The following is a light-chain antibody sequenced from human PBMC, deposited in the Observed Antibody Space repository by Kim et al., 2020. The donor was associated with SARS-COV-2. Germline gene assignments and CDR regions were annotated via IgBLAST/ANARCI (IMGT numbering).Light chain of an antibody. Sequence: SSELTQDPAVSVALGQTVRITCQGDSLRDSLATWYQQKPGQAPLLVTSDKTNRPSGIPDRFSGSNSGNTASLTITGAQAEDEADYYCSSRDSSGDHVVFGGGTQLTVL. CDR3: SSRDSSGDHVV. J-gene: IGLJ2*01. V-gene: IGLV3-19*01. CDR1: SLRDSL. CDR2: DKT.